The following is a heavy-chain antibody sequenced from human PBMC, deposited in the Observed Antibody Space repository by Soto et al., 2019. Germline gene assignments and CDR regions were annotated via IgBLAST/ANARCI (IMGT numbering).Heavy chain of an antibody. D-gene: IGHD2-2*01. V-gene: IGHV3-23*01. CDR2: ISGSGGST. J-gene: IGHJ1*01. CDR1: GFTFSSYA. CDR3: ARGEQLLLPAEYFQH. Sequence: EVQLLESGGGLVQPGGSLRLSCAASGFTFSSYAMSWVRQAPGKGLEWVSAISGSGGSTYYADSVKGRFTISRDNSKNKVYREMESLRAEDTAVYYCARGEQLLLPAEYFQHWGQGTLVTVSS.